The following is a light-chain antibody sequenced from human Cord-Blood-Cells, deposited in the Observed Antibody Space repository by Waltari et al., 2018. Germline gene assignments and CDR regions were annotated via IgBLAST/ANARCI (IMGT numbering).Light chain of an antibody. V-gene: IGKV1-39*01. CDR3: QQSYSTPPWT. J-gene: IGKJ1*01. Sequence: VGDRVTITCRASQSISSYLNWYQQKPGKAPKLLIYAASSLQSGVPSRFSGSGSGTDFTLTISSLQPEDFATYYCQQSYSTPPWTFGQGTKVEIK. CDR1: QSISSY. CDR2: AAS.